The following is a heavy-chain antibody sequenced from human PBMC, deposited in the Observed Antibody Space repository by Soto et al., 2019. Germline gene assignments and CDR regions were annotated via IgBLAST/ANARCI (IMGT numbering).Heavy chain of an antibody. CDR1: GGSISSGGSS. J-gene: IGHJ4*02. CDR2: IYHSGST. V-gene: IGHV4-30-2*01. D-gene: IGHD6-19*01. Sequence: QLQLQESGSGLVKPSQTLSLTCAVSGGSISSGGSSWSWIRQPPGKGLEWIGYIYHSGSTYYNPSLKSRVTISVDRSKNQFSLKLSSVTAADTAVYYRARAGDSSGPVALGYWGQGTLVTVSS. CDR3: ARAGDSSGPVALGY.